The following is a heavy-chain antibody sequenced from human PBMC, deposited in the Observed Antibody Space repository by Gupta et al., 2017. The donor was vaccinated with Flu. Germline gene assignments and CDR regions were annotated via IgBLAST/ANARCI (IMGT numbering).Heavy chain of an antibody. CDR3: ARANFGYMDV. D-gene: IGHD3-3*01. CDR2: ISGYNGDT. Sequence: SCKASGYMFSSHGISWVRQAPGQGLEWMGWISGYNGDTNYAQKFQGRVTMTTDTSTSTVYMELRSLRSDDTAVYYCARANFGYMDVWGKGTTVTVSS. V-gene: IGHV1-18*01. J-gene: IGHJ6*03. CDR1: GYMFSSHG.